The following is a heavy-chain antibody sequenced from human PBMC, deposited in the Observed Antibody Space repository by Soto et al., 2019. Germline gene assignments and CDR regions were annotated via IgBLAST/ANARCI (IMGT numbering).Heavy chain of an antibody. CDR2: ISTDKGHT. Sequence: QVQLVQSGPEVKKPGASVKVSCRTSGYTFTSYGISWVRQAPGQGLEWMGWISTDKGHTNYAQKFQGRVTRTTDTSTSTGYMELRSLRSDDTAVYYCATRSPAFDYWGQGTLVTVST. J-gene: IGHJ4*02. CDR3: ATRSPAFDY. V-gene: IGHV1-18*01. CDR1: GYTFTSYG.